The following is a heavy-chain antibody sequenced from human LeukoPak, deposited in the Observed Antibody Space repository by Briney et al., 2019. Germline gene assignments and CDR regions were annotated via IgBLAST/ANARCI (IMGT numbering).Heavy chain of an antibody. Sequence: ASVKVSCKASGYTFTSYDINWVRQATGQGLEWMGWMNPNSGNTGYAQKFQGRVTMTRNTSISTAYMELSSLRSEDTAVYYCARAAYCSSTSCYRRYFQHWGQGTLVTVSS. CDR3: ARAAYCSSTSCYRRYFQH. D-gene: IGHD2-2*01. CDR1: GYTFTSYD. J-gene: IGHJ1*01. V-gene: IGHV1-8*01. CDR2: MNPNSGNT.